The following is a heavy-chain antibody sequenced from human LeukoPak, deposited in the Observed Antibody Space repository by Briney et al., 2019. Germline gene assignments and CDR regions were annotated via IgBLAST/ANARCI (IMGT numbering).Heavy chain of an antibody. V-gene: IGHV4-4*07. J-gene: IGHJ1*01. CDR3: ARGHSPVTTKVSYFQH. Sequence: SETLSLTCTVTGDSMGTYYWSFIRQPAGKGLEWIGRIHTSGTTWYNPSLKSRVTILVDTSKNQFSLKLSSVTAADTAVYYCARGHSPVTTKVSYFQHWGQGTLVTVSS. CDR2: IHTSGTT. D-gene: IGHD4-17*01. CDR1: GDSMGTYY.